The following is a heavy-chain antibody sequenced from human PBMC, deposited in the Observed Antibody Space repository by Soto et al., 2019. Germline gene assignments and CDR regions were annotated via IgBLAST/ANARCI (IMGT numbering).Heavy chain of an antibody. Sequence: GGSLRLSCAASGFTFSSYGMHWVRQAPGKGLEWVAVISYDGSNKYYADSVKGRFTISRDNAKNTLYLQMNSLRVEDMAVYYCVRGASSGYYRIDYWGQGALVTVSS. CDR2: ISYDGSNK. J-gene: IGHJ4*02. CDR1: GFTFSSYG. CDR3: VRGASSGYYRIDY. D-gene: IGHD3-22*01. V-gene: IGHV3-30*03.